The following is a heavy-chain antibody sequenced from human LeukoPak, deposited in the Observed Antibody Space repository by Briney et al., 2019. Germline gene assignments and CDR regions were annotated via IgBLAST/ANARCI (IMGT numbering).Heavy chain of an antibody. Sequence: PSETLSLTCTVSGGSISSSSCFWGWTRQPPGKGLEWIGSIFYSGSTYYNPSLNSRVTISIDTSNNQFSLRLSSVTAADTAVYYCARQMNTVTADYWGQGTLVTVSS. CDR2: IFYSGST. CDR3: ARQMNTVTADY. CDR1: GGSISSSSCF. V-gene: IGHV4-39*01. D-gene: IGHD4-17*01. J-gene: IGHJ4*02.